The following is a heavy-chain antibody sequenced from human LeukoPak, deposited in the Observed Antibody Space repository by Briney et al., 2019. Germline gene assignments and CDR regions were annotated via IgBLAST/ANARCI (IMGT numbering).Heavy chain of an antibody. CDR3: ARGGLGGSGSYYYY. D-gene: IGHD3-10*01. V-gene: IGHV4-61*01. CDR1: GVSVSSGSYD. J-gene: IGHJ4*02. Sequence: PSEALSLTCTVPGVSVSSGSYDWRWLRQPPGKGLEWIGYIYYGGNKNYDPSLKSRVTISVDTSKNQSSLKLSCGISADTAVYYCARGGLGGSGSYYYYWGQGTLVTVSS. CDR2: IYYGGNK.